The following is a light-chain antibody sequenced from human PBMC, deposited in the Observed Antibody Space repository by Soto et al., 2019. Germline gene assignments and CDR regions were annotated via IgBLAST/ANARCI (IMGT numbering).Light chain of an antibody. Sequence: DIQMTQSPSSLSASVGDRVTITCQASQDISNYLNWYQQKPGKAPKLLIYDASNLETGVPSRFSGSGSGTDFTFTISSLQPEDIATYYCQQYDNFPWTFGHGTKVEIK. V-gene: IGKV1-33*01. CDR1: QDISNY. CDR3: QQYDNFPWT. CDR2: DAS. J-gene: IGKJ1*01.